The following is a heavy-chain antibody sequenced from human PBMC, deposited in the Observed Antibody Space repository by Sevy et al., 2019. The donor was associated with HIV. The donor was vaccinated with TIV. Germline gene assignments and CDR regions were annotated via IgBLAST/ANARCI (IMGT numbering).Heavy chain of an antibody. CDR2: IRYDGSNK. J-gene: IGHJ4*02. CDR3: VSLFWSGYKLDY. V-gene: IGHV3-30*02. D-gene: IGHD3-3*01. CDR1: GFTFSSYG. Sequence: GGSLTLSCAASGFTFSSYGMHWVRHAPGKGLEWVAFIRYDGSNKYYADSVKGRFTISRDNSKNTLYLQMNSLRAEDTAVYYCVSLFWSGYKLDYWGQGTLVTVSS.